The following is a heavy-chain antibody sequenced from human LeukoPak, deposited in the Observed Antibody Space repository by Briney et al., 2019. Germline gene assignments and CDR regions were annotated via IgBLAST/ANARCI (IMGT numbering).Heavy chain of an antibody. Sequence: GGSLRLSCAASEFTFSSYAMTWVRQAPGKGLEWVAVISYDGSNKYYADSVKGRFTISRDNSKNTLYLQMNSLRAEDTAVYYCARDKGGNAFDIWGQGTMVTVSS. CDR1: EFTFSSYA. J-gene: IGHJ3*02. D-gene: IGHD3-16*01. CDR2: ISYDGSNK. CDR3: ARDKGGNAFDI. V-gene: IGHV3-30-3*01.